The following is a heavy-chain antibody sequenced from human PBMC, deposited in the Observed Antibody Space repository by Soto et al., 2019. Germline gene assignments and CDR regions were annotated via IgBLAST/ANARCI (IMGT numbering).Heavy chain of an antibody. D-gene: IGHD4-4*01. CDR1: GFTFSTYW. J-gene: IGHJ4*02. Sequence: GVSLRLSCSASGFTFSTYWMSWVRQAPGKGLEWVANIKKDGSETYYMDSVKGRFTISRDNAKNSLYLQMNSLRAEDTAVYYCVKDYSNSWYFNFDYWGQGTLVNVAA. V-gene: IGHV3-7*01. CDR2: IKKDGSET. CDR3: VKDYSNSWYFNFDY.